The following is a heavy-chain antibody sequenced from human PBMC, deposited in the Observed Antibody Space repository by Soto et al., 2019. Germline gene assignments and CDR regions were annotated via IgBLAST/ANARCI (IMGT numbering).Heavy chain of an antibody. CDR1: GGTICSYA. CDR3: ASAVPLCCSGGSCYHT. V-gene: IGHV1-69*13. D-gene: IGHD2-15*01. Sequence: VQVTCKASGGTICSYAISGLLQAPGEGLEWMGGIIIISGTANNAQKSQGRVTITADESTSTASTYLSSSRSEATAVDFCASAVPLCCSGGSCYHTWGQGTMVTVSS. J-gene: IGHJ5*01. CDR2: IIIISGTA.